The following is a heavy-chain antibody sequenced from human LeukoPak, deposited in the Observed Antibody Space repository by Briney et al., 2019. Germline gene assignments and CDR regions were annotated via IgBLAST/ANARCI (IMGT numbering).Heavy chain of an antibody. CDR2: IKQDGSEK. CDR3: ARGRYCSSSSCFFDY. V-gene: IGHV3-7*01. J-gene: IGHJ4*02. CDR1: GFSFSSYW. D-gene: IGHD2-2*01. Sequence: GGSLRLSCAASGFSFSSYWMSWVRRAPGKGLEWVANIKQDGSEKYYVDSVKGRFTISRDNAKNSLHLQMDSLRAEDTAVYYCARGRYCSSSSCFFDYWGQGTVVTVSS.